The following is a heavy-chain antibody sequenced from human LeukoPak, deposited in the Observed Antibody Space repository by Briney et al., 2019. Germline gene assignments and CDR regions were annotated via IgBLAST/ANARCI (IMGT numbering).Heavy chain of an antibody. V-gene: IGHV3-33*01. CDR3: ARDRVIFGVVNTYYFDY. D-gene: IGHD3-3*01. J-gene: IGHJ4*02. Sequence: GRSLRLSCAASGFTFSSYGMHWVRQAPGKGLEGVAAIWYDGSNKYYADSVKGRFTISRDNSKNTLYLQMNSLRAEDTAVYYCARDRVIFGVVNTYYFDYWGQGTLVTVSS. CDR2: IWYDGSNK. CDR1: GFTFSSYG.